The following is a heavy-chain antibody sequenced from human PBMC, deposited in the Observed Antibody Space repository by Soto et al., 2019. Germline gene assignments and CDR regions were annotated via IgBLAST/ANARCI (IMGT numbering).Heavy chain of an antibody. Sequence: SGGSLRLSCAASGFTFSSYSMNWVRQAPGKGLEWVSYISSSSSTIYYADSVKGRFTISRDNSKNTLYLQMNSLRAEDTAVYYCAKASIPAEFMPLSLGFDYWGQGTLVTVSS. CDR2: ISSSSSTI. J-gene: IGHJ4*02. D-gene: IGHD6-13*01. CDR1: GFTFSSYS. V-gene: IGHV3-48*01. CDR3: AKASIPAEFMPLSLGFDY.